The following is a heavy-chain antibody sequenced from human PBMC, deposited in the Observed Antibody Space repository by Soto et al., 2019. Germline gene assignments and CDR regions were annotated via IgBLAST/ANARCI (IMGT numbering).Heavy chain of an antibody. CDR2: ISYTGRT. Sequence: QLQLQGSGPGLVKPSETLSLTCTVSGGSISTTTYYWGWVRQPPGKGLEWIGNISYTGRTYYNSSLKSRVTISVDTSNNQFSLRRNSVTAADTAGYYCATHRRYSSGWYYYGMDVWGQGTTVTVSS. CDR3: ATHRRYSSGWYYYGMDV. J-gene: IGHJ6*02. D-gene: IGHD6-25*01. V-gene: IGHV4-39*01. CDR1: GGSISTTTYY.